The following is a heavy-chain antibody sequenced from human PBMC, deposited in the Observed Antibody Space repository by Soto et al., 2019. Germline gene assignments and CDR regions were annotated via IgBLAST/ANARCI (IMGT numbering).Heavy chain of an antibody. D-gene: IGHD3-3*01. Sequence: ASVKVSCKASGYTFTTYGVTWVRQAPGQGLEWMGWISVYNGNTNYAQKFQGRVTMTTDTSTTTAYMEVRSLRFDDTAVYFCARDLNYDFWSGYYTRSGWFDNWGQGTLVTVSS. J-gene: IGHJ5*02. CDR1: GYTFTTYG. V-gene: IGHV1-18*01. CDR2: ISVYNGNT. CDR3: ARDLNYDFWSGYYTRSGWFDN.